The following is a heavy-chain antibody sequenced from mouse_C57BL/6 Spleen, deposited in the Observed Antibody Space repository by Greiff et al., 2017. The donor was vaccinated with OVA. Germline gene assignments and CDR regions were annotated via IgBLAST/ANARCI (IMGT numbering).Heavy chain of an antibody. J-gene: IGHJ3*01. V-gene: IGHV3-1*01. CDR2: ISYSGST. CDR1: GYSITSGYD. D-gene: IGHD2-2*01. CDR3: ARGSMVTTGGPWFAY. Sequence: DVKLQESGPGMVKPSQSLSLTCTVTGYSITSGYDWHWIRHFPGNKLEWMGYISYSGSTNYNPSLKSRISITHDTSKNHFFLKLNSVTTEDTATYYCARGSMVTTGGPWFAYWGQGTLVTVSA.